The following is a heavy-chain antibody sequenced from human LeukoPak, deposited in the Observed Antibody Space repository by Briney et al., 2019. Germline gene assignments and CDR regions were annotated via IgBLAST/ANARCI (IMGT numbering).Heavy chain of an antibody. CDR1: GFSFGSSW. V-gene: IGHV3-7*01. J-gene: IGHJ4*02. CDR3: ARDLAYSRLDY. CDR2: INPDGSEK. D-gene: IGHD5-18*01. Sequence: GGSLRLSCAASGFSFGSSWMDWVRQAPGKGLEWVASINPDGSEKYSVDSVEGRFTISRDNAKNLPYLQVNSLRVEDTAFYYCARDLAYSRLDYWGQGMLVTVSS.